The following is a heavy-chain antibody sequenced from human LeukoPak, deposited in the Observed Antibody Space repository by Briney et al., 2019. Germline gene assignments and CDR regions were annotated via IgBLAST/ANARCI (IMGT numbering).Heavy chain of an antibody. Sequence: ASVKVSCKASGYTFTGYLMHWVRQAPGQGLEWMGWISPNSGDTKYAQKFQGRVTMTRDTSTSTAYMELSSLRSDDTAVYHCVRALSTVATWLYLWGRGTLVTVSS. CDR1: GYTFTGYL. CDR3: VRALSTVATWLYL. CDR2: ISPNSGDT. J-gene: IGHJ2*01. V-gene: IGHV1-2*02. D-gene: IGHD4-17*01.